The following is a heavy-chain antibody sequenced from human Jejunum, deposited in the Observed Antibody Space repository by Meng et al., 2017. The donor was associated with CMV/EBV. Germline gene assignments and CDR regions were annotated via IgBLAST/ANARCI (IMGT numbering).Heavy chain of an antibody. J-gene: IGHJ4*02. D-gene: IGHD5-24*01. Sequence: DLVQTWSECKPPGASVKVSCRPSGYTFTSYAINWVRQAPGQGPDWMGWIDPNTGNPTYDQGFTGRFVFSLDTSVSTAYLQINSLRADDTAVYYCARDSPLDGYSLLDYWGQGTLVTVSS. CDR3: ARDSPLDGYSLLDY. CDR1: GYTFTSYA. CDR2: IDPNTGNP. V-gene: IGHV7-4-1*02.